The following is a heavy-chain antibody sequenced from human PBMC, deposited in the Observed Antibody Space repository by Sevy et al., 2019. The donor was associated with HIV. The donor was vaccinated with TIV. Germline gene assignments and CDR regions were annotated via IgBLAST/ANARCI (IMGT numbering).Heavy chain of an antibody. D-gene: IGHD3-3*01. Sequence: GGSLRLSCAASGFTFSNYAMTWVRQSPGKGLEWVSSLTSDGGSTYYADSVKGRFTISRDNSKNTLYLQMNSLRAEDTAVYYCANQDYDFWSGYSMQYYFDYWGQGTLVTVSS. CDR3: ANQDYDFWSGYSMQYYFDY. J-gene: IGHJ4*02. CDR1: GFTFSNYA. V-gene: IGHV3-23*01. CDR2: LTSDGGST.